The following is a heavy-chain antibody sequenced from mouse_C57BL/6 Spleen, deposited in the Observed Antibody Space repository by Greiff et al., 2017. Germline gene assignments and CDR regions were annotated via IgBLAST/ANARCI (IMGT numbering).Heavy chain of an antibody. CDR1: GFNIKDYY. CDR3: VTTVVATGDFDY. D-gene: IGHD1-1*01. CDR2: IDPEDGET. J-gene: IGHJ2*01. Sequence: VHVKQSGAELVKPGASVKLSCTASGFNIKDYYMHWVKQRTEQGLEWIGRIDPEDGETKYAPQFQGKATITADTSSNTAYLQLSSLTSEDTAVYYCVTTVVATGDFDYWGQGTTLTVSS. V-gene: IGHV14-2*01.